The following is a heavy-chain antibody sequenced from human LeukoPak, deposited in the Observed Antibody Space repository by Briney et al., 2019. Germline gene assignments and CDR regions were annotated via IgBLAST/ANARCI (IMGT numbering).Heavy chain of an antibody. J-gene: IGHJ4*02. D-gene: IGHD1-1*01. Sequence: GGSLKLSCAAAGFTFSNYAMTWVRQAPGRGLEWVSSISGSGGSTYYADSVKGRFTISRDNSKNTLYLQMYSLRAEDTAVYYCAKVEGASKASVYWGQGALVTVSS. CDR1: GFTFSNYA. CDR3: AKVEGASKASVY. CDR2: ISGSGGST. V-gene: IGHV3-23*01.